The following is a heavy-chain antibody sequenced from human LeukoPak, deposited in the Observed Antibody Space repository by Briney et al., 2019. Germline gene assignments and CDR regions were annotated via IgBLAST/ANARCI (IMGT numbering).Heavy chain of an antibody. D-gene: IGHD1-1*01. CDR1: GFTFSNYN. CDR2: ITGGSTYI. Sequence: GGSLRLSCAASGFTFSNYNMNWVRQAPGKGLEWVSSITGGSTYIYYADSVRGRFTISRDNAKNSVYLQMNSLRAEDTAVYYCARALERRTYYYYGMDVWGQGTTVTVSS. J-gene: IGHJ6*02. V-gene: IGHV3-21*04. CDR3: ARALERRTYYYYGMDV.